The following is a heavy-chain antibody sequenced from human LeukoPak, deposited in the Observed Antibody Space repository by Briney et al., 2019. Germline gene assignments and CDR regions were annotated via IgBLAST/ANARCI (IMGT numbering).Heavy chain of an antibody. CDR3: ARGRGYSDY. D-gene: IGHD5-18*01. CDR2: IYCSGST. Sequence: SETLSLTCTVSGGSISSYYWSWIRQPPGKGLEWIGYIYCSGSTNYNPSLKSRVTISVDTSKNQFPLKLSSVTAADTAVYYCARGRGYSDYWGQGTLVTASS. J-gene: IGHJ4*02. V-gene: IGHV4-59*01. CDR1: GGSISSYY.